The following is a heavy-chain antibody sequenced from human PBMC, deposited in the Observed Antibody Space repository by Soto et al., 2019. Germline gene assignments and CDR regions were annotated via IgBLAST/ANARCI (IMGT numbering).Heavy chain of an antibody. J-gene: IGHJ6*02. Sequence: ASVKVSCKASGYTFTSYGISWVRQAPGQGLEWMGWISAYNGNTNYAQKLQGRVTMTTDTSTSTAYMELRSLRSDDTAVYYCARDRGVPDYYYYYGMDVWGQGTTVTV. CDR3: ARDRGVPDYYYYYGMDV. CDR2: ISAYNGNT. V-gene: IGHV1-18*04. CDR1: GYTFTSYG. D-gene: IGHD3-10*01.